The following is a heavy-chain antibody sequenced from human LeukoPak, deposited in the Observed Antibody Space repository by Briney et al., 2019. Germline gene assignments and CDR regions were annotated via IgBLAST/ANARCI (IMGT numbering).Heavy chain of an antibody. Sequence: SETLSLTCTVSGGSISSGGYYWSWIRQHPGKGLEWIGYVYYSGSTYYNPSLKSRVTISVDTSKNQFSLKLSSVTAADTAVYYCARDSSPNYYDSSGMIDYWGQGTLVTVSS. D-gene: IGHD3-22*01. CDR2: VYYSGST. V-gene: IGHV4-31*03. CDR1: GGSISSGGYY. CDR3: ARDSSPNYYDSSGMIDY. J-gene: IGHJ4*02.